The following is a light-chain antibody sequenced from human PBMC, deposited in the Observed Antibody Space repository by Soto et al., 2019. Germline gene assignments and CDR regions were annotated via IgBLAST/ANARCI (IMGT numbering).Light chain of an antibody. CDR2: AAS. V-gene: IGKV3D-20*02. Sequence: EIVLTQSPDTLSLSPGERATLSCRASQSLSSAYLVWYQQKPGQAPRLLMFAASSRATGTPDRFSGSGSGTDFTLTISRLEPEDFAVYYCQQSFSSPFTFGPGTKVDVK. J-gene: IGKJ3*01. CDR1: QSLSSAY. CDR3: QQSFSSPFT.